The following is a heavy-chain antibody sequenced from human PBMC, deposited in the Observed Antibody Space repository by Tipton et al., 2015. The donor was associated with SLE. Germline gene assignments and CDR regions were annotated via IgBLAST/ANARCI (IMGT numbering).Heavy chain of an antibody. CDR3: ARSKDGAADY. CDR1: AYPISSAFY. D-gene: IGHD6-13*01. V-gene: IGHV4-38-2*01. Sequence: TLSLTYDVTAYPISSAFYWGWIRQPPGKGLECIGSIYHSGTTYYTPSLKSRVAIDIDASKNQFSVRLTSVTAADTAIYYCARSKDGAADYWGRGTLVTVSS. CDR2: IYHSGTT. J-gene: IGHJ4*02.